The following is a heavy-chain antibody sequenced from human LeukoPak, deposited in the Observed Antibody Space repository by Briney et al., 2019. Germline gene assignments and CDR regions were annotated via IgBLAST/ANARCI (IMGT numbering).Heavy chain of an antibody. CDR2: IIPIFGTA. CDR1: GGTFSSYA. J-gene: IGHJ4*02. V-gene: IGHV1-69*05. CDR3: ARDSGTYLYFDY. D-gene: IGHD1-26*01. Sequence: SVKVSCKVSGGTFSSYAISWVRQATGQGLEWMGGIIPIFGTANYAQKFQGRVTITTDVSTSTAYMELSSLRSEDTAVYYCARDSGTYLYFDYWGQGTLVTVSS.